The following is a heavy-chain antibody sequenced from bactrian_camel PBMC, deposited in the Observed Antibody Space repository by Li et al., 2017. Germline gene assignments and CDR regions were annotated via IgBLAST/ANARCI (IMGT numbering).Heavy chain of an antibody. CDR1: ESTFGYYD. J-gene: IGHJ7*01. V-gene: IGHV3S40*01. D-gene: IGHD4*01. Sequence: VQLVESGGGLVQPGGSLRLSCAASESTFGYYDMTWGRQAPGKGLEWVSAITIGGENTYYAESVMGRFTISRDNAKNTLYLQMNSLRTEDTAVYYCAREKDNSDALDYWGKGTQVTVS. CDR2: ITIGGENT.